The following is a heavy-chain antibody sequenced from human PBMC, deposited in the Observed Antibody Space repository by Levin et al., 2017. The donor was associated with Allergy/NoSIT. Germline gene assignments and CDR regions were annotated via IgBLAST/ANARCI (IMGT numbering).Heavy chain of an antibody. CDR1: GYSFTSYW. D-gene: IGHD4-17*01. Sequence: GESLKISCKGSGYSFTSYWIGWVRQMPGKGLEWMGIIYPGDSDTRYSPSFQGQVTISADKSISTAYLQWSSLKASDTAMYYCARVTTTVSTWVNWYFDRWGRGTLVTVSS. CDR3: ARVTTTVSTWVNWYFDR. CDR2: IYPGDSDT. V-gene: IGHV5-51*01. J-gene: IGHJ2*01.